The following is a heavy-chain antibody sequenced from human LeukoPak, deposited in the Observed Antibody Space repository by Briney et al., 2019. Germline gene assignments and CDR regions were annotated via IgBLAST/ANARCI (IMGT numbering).Heavy chain of an antibody. Sequence: GRSLRLSCAASGFTFSNYGMHWVRQAPGKGLEWVALISYDGSDKYYADSVKGRFTISRDNSKNTLYLQMNSLRAEDTAVYYCAKVRVSLGLTGIEFDYWGQGTLVTVSS. CDR3: AKVRVSLGLTGIEFDY. CDR1: GFTFSNYG. J-gene: IGHJ4*02. CDR2: ISYDGSDK. V-gene: IGHV3-30*18. D-gene: IGHD3-9*01.